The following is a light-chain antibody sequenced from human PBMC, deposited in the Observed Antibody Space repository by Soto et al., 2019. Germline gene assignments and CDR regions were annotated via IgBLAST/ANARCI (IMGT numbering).Light chain of an antibody. Sequence: EIVMTQSPDTLSVSPGEGATLSCRVSQSIRSNLACSQQRPGQAPRLLMYGASTRADGIPARFTGSGSGTEFTLTISSLQSEDFAVYYCQQYHIWPPWTSGQGTKVELK. J-gene: IGKJ1*01. CDR1: QSIRSN. V-gene: IGKV3-15*01. CDR2: GAS. CDR3: QQYHIWPPWT.